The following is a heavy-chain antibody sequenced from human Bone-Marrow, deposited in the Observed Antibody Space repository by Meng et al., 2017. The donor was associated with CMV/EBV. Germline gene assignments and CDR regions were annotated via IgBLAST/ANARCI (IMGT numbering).Heavy chain of an antibody. CDR3: ARDICESGSGYYKREEFDI. J-gene: IGHJ3*02. V-gene: IGHV3-30*04. CDR2: ISYDVSNR. D-gene: IGHD3-22*01. Sequence: GESLKITCVASGFPPRRYGMHWVRQAPGKVLEWVQVISYDVSNRDYADSVKGRFNISRDNSKNTLYQQMNSLRAEDTAVYYCARDICESGSGYYKREEFDIWGQGTLVTVSS. CDR1: GFPPRRYG.